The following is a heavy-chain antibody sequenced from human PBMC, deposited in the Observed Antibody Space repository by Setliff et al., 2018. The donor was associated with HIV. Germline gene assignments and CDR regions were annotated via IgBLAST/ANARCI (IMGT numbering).Heavy chain of an antibody. V-gene: IGHV4-34*01. J-gene: IGHJ6*02. D-gene: IGHD6-13*01. CDR2: ITLGGST. Sequence: KPSETLSLTCAVYGESFSGHYWSWIRQPPGKGLEWIGEITLGGSTNYNPSLKSRVTISVDTSKNQVSLRLTSATAADTAAYYCARRYSSSWFYYYYGMDVWGQGTTVTVSS. CDR3: ARRYSSSWFYYYYGMDV. CDR1: GESFSGHY.